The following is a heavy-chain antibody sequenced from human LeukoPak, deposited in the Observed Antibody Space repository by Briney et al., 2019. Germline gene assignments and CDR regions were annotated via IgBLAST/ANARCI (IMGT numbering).Heavy chain of an antibody. CDR3: AKNGDRGAYCSGGSCYPYYYYYIDV. V-gene: IGHV3-23*01. CDR2: ISATGGTT. D-gene: IGHD2-15*01. Sequence: PGGSLRLSRVASGFTFSSRDWMTWVRQAPGKGLEWVSAISATGGTTYYADSVKGRFTISRDNSKNTLYLQMNSLRAEDTAIYYCAKNGDRGAYCSGGSCYPYYYYYIDVWGKGTTVTISS. CDR1: GFTFSSRDW. J-gene: IGHJ6*03.